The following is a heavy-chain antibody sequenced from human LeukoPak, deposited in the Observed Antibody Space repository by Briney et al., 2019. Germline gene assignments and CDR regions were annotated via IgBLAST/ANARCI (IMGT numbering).Heavy chain of an antibody. CDR2: INPNSGGP. Sequence: ASVKVSCKTSGYTFTGYFMHWVRQAPGQGLEWMGWINPNSGGPNYAQKFQGRVTMTRDTSISTAYMDLSGLRSDDTAVYYCARSRGYCTNGVCYREFDYWGQGTLVTVSS. D-gene: IGHD2-8*01. V-gene: IGHV1-2*02. J-gene: IGHJ4*02. CDR1: GYTFTGYF. CDR3: ARSRGYCTNGVCYREFDY.